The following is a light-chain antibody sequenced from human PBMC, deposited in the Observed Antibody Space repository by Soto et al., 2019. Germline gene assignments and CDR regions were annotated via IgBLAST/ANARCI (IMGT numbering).Light chain of an antibody. Sequence: QSALTQPPSGSGSPGQSVTISCTGTSSDVGGYNYVSWYQQHPGKAPKLMIYEVSKRPSGVPDRFSGSKSGNTASLTVSGLQAEDEADYYCSSYAGSNNLGVFGGGTKLTVL. CDR3: SSYAGSNNLGV. V-gene: IGLV2-8*01. J-gene: IGLJ2*01. CDR1: SSDVGGYNY. CDR2: EVS.